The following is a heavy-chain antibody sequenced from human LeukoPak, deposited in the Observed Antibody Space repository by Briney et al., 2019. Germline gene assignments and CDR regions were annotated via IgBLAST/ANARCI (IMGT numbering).Heavy chain of an antibody. CDR2: IKQDGSEK. CDR1: GFTFSSYW. V-gene: IGHV3-7*01. D-gene: IGHD1-26*01. CDR3: AKDVGSGSYPFFDY. Sequence: PGGSLRLSCAASGFTFSSYWMSWVRQAPGKGLEWVANIKQDGSEKYYVDSVKGRFTISRDNAKNSLYLQMNSLRAEDTAVYYYAKDVGSGSYPFFDYWGQGTLVTVSS. J-gene: IGHJ4*02.